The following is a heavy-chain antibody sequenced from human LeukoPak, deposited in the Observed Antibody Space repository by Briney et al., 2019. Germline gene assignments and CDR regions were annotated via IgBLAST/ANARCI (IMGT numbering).Heavy chain of an antibody. D-gene: IGHD5-18*01. CDR2: IYWDDDK. CDR1: GFSLTTSGVA. J-gene: IGHJ5*02. V-gene: IGHV2-5*02. Sequence: ESGPTLVKHTQTLTLTCTFSGFSLTTSGVAVGWIRQPPGKALEWLGLIYWDDDKRYSPSLKSRVTFTKDTSKNQVVLTMTNMDPVDTATYYCAYLEYSYGYRWFDPWGQGTLVTVSS. CDR3: AYLEYSYGYRWFDP.